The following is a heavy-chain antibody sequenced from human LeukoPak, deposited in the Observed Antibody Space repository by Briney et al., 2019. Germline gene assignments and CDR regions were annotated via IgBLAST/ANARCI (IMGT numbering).Heavy chain of an antibody. CDR3: ARVGEYSSSSGDY. D-gene: IGHD6-6*01. V-gene: IGHV4-59*01. CDR1: GGSISSYY. J-gene: IGHJ4*02. Sequence: SETLSLTCTVSGGSISSYYWSWIRQPPGKGLEWIGYIYYSGSTNYNPSLKSRVTISVDTSKNQFSLKLSSVTAADTAVYYCARVGEYSSSSGDYWGQGTLVTVSS. CDR2: IYYSGST.